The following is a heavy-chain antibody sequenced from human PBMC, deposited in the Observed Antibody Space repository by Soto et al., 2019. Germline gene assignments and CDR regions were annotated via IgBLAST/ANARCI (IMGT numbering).Heavy chain of an antibody. CDR2: ISGSGGST. CDR3: ASDIVVVPAAPVG. Sequence: EVQLLESGGGLVQPGGSLRLSCAASGFTFSSYAMSWVRQAPGKGLEWVSAISGSGGSTYYADSVKGRFTISRDNSKNRLYLQMNSLRAEDTAVYYCASDIVVVPAAPVGWGQGTLVTVSS. CDR1: GFTFSSYA. J-gene: IGHJ4*02. D-gene: IGHD2-2*01. V-gene: IGHV3-23*01.